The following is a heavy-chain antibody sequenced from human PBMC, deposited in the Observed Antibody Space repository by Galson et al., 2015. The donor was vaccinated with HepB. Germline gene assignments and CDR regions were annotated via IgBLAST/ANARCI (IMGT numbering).Heavy chain of an antibody. Sequence: TLSLTCAVSGGSISSSNWWSWVRQPPGKGLEWIGEIYHSGSTNYNPSLKSRVTISVDTPKNQFSLKLSSVTAADTAVYYCARGGSRRDGYNYVVYWGQGTLVTVSS. CDR2: IYHSGST. J-gene: IGHJ4*02. CDR3: ARGGSRRDGYNYVVY. V-gene: IGHV4-4*02. D-gene: IGHD5-24*01. CDR1: GGSISSSNW.